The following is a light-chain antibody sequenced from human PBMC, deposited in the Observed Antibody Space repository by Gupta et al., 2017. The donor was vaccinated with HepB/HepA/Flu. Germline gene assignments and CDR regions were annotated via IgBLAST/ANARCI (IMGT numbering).Light chain of an antibody. CDR1: SSDVGGSNY. CDR2: EVT. V-gene: IGLV2-8*01. Sequence: QSALTQPPSAPGPPGQSPTISCTGTSSDVGGSNYVSWYQQYPGKAPKLMIYEVTKRPSGVPDRFSGSKSGNTASLTVSGLQAEDEADYYCSSYAGNNILVFGGGTRLTVL. CDR3: SSYAGNNILV. J-gene: IGLJ2*01.